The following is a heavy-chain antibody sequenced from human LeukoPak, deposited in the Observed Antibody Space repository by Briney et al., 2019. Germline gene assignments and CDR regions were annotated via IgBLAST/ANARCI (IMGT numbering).Heavy chain of an antibody. J-gene: IGHJ4*02. CDR3: ARDLRGRYFVY. D-gene: IGHD3-9*01. CDR2: ISSSSSTI. Sequence: PGGSLRLSCAASGFTFSSYSMNWVRQAPGEGLEWVSYISSSSSTIYYADSVKGRFTISRDNAKNSLYLQMNSLRAEDTAVYYCARDLRGRYFVYWGQGTLVTVSS. V-gene: IGHV3-48*01. CDR1: GFTFSSYS.